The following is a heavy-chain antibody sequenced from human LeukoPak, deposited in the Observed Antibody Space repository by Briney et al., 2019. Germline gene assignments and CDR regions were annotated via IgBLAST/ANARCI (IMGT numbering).Heavy chain of an antibody. D-gene: IGHD4-23*01. V-gene: IGHV4-34*01. CDR1: GGSFSGYY. J-gene: IGHJ4*01. Sequence: KPSETLSLTCAVYGGSFSGYYWSWIRQPPGKGLEWIGEINHSGSTNYNPSLKSRVTISVDTSRNQFSLKLSSVTVADTAVYYCARWHGQVSDSFDPWGQGTLVFVSS. CDR2: INHSGST. CDR3: ARWHGQVSDSFDP.